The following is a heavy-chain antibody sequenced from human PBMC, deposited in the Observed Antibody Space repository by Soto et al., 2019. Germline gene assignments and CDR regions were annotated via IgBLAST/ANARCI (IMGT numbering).Heavy chain of an antibody. CDR1: GFTFSSHS. CDR2: ISTSGSGT. J-gene: IGHJ4*02. Sequence: EVQLLESGGGLVQPGGSLRLSCVVSGFTFSSHSMSWVRQAPGMGMEWVSSISTSGSGTYHADSVKGRFAISRDNSKNTLFLQMNSLRAEATAEYYCAIGSSEVGYWGQGTLVTVSS. D-gene: IGHD1-26*01. CDR3: AIGSSEVGY. V-gene: IGHV3-23*01.